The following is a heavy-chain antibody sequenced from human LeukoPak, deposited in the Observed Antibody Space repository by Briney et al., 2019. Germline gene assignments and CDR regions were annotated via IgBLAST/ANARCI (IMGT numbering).Heavy chain of an antibody. CDR3: ARYITMIGYFDL. CDR1: GYSISSGYY. Sequence: SETLSLTCTVSGYSISSGYYWGWIRQPPGKGLEWIGSIYHSGSTYYNPSLKSRVTISVDTSKNQFSLKLSSVTAADTAVYYCARYITMIGYFDLWGRGTLVTVSS. CDR2: IYHSGST. V-gene: IGHV4-38-2*02. D-gene: IGHD3-22*01. J-gene: IGHJ2*01.